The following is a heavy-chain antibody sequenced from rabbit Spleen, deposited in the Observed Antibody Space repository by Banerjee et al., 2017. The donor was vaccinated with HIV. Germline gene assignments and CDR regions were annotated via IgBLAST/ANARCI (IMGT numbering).Heavy chain of an antibody. V-gene: IGHV1S45*01. CDR1: GFDFSKGYD. CDR3: ARDAGSGAYIDVYFDS. J-gene: IGHJ4*01. D-gene: IGHD8-1*01. Sequence: QEQLVESGGGLVHPGGSLTLSCKASGFDFSKGYDMCWVRLAPGKGLEWIGCIFTGNVKTYYASWAKGRFTISKTSSTTVTLQMTSLTVADTATYFCARDAGSGAYIDVYFDSWGQGTLVTVS. CDR2: IFTGNVKT.